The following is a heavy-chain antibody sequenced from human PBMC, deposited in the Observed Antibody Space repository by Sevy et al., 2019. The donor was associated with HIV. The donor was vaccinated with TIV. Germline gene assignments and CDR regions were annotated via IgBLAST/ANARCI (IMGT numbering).Heavy chain of an antibody. D-gene: IGHD6-13*01. CDR1: GFTFSSYA. CDR2: ISYDGSNK. CDR3: ARGYSSSWYVRVLNYYYGMDV. Sequence: GGSLRLSCAASGFTFSSYAMHWVRQAPGKGLEWVAVISYDGSNKYYADSVKGRFTISRDNSKNTLYLQMNSLRAEDTAVYYCARGYSSSWYVRVLNYYYGMDVWGQGTTVTVSS. V-gene: IGHV3-30*04. J-gene: IGHJ6*02.